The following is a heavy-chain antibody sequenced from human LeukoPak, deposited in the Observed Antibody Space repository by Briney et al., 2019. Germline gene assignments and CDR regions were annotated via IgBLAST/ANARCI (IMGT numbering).Heavy chain of an antibody. CDR1: GGSLRSYY. J-gene: IGHJ4*02. CDR2: IYYCGST. Sequence: SETLPLTCTVCGGSLRSYYWSWIGQPPGRELEWIGYIYYCGSTNYIPSLKSRVTISVDTSKNQFSLKLSSVTAADTAVYYCASLGYSSGDDYWGQGTLVTVSS. CDR3: ASLGYSSGDDY. D-gene: IGHD6-19*01. V-gene: IGHV4-59*01.